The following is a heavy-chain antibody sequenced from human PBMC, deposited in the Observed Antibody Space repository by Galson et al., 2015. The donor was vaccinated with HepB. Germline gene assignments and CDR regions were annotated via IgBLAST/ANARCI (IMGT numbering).Heavy chain of an antibody. V-gene: IGHV3-21*04. Sequence: SLRLSCAASGFTFSNYGMNWVRQAPGKGLEWVSSISSSSSYIYYADSVKGRFTISRDNAKNSLYLQMNSLRAEDTAVYFCARDVYVDTPMVFDYWGQGTMVTVSS. CDR2: ISSSSSYI. CDR1: GFTFSNYG. CDR3: ARDVYVDTPMVFDY. J-gene: IGHJ4*02. D-gene: IGHD5-18*01.